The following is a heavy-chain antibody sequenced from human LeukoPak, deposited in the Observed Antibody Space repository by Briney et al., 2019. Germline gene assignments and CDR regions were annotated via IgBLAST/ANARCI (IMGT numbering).Heavy chain of an antibody. CDR3: ARRGYFDF. CDR1: GFTVSNTY. Sequence: GGSLRLSCAASGFTVSNTYMNWVRQAPGKGLEWVSYITGGGSTIYYADSVKGRFTVSRDNAQNSLFLQMDSLRDEDTAVYYCARRGYFDFWGQGTLVTVSS. V-gene: IGHV3-48*02. D-gene: IGHD5-12*01. J-gene: IGHJ4*02. CDR2: ITGGGSTI.